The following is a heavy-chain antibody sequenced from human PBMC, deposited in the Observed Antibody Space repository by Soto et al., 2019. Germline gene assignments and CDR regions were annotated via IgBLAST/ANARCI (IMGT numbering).Heavy chain of an antibody. CDR1: GFTFENHA. Sequence: GGSLRLSCEASGFTFENHAMNWVRQAPGKGLEWVAHISWNSGDIGYADSVKGRFTISRDNVKSSLYLQMSSLRPEDTAVYYCARDASRKQSLNWFDPWGQGTLVTVSS. CDR3: ARDASRKQSLNWFDP. CDR2: ISWNSGDI. D-gene: IGHD6-13*01. J-gene: IGHJ5*02. V-gene: IGHV3-9*01.